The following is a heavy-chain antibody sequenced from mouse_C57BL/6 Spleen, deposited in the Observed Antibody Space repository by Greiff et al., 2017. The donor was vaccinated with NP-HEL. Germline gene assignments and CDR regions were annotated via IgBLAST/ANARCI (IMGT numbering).Heavy chain of an antibody. D-gene: IGHD1-1*01. V-gene: IGHV6-3*01. CDR2: IRLKSDNYAT. CDR1: GFTFSNYW. Sequence: DVKLQESGGGLVQPGGSMKLSCVASGFTFSNYWMNWVRQSPEKGLEWVAQIRLKSDNYATHYAESVKGRFTISRDDSKSSVYLQMNNLRAEDTGIYYCTVITTASSGGYFDVWGTGTTVTVSS. J-gene: IGHJ1*03. CDR3: TVITTASSGGYFDV.